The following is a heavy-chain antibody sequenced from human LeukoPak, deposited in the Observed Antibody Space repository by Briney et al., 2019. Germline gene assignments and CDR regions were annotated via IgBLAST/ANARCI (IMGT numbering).Heavy chain of an antibody. J-gene: IGHJ4*02. CDR1: GGTFSSYA. D-gene: IGHD2-2*01. CDR3: ARDLCSSTSCYYFDY. Sequence: SVKVSCKASGGTFSSYAISWVRQAPGQGLEWMGGIIPIFGTANYAQKFQGRVTITADESTSTAYMELSSLRSEDTAVYYCARDLCSSTSCYYFDYWGQGTLVTVSS. CDR2: IIPIFGTA. V-gene: IGHV1-69*01.